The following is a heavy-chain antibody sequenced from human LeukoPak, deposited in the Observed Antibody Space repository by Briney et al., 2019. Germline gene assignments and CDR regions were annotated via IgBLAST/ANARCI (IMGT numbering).Heavy chain of an antibody. Sequence: ASVKVSCKASGGTFSSYAISWVRQAPGQGLEWMGGIIPIFGTANYAQKFQGRVTITADESTSTAYMELSSLRSEDTAVYYCARELLRGSYLVFDYWGQGTLVTVSS. J-gene: IGHJ4*02. CDR3: ARELLRGSYLVFDY. V-gene: IGHV1-69*13. D-gene: IGHD1-26*01. CDR1: GGTFSSYA. CDR2: IIPIFGTA.